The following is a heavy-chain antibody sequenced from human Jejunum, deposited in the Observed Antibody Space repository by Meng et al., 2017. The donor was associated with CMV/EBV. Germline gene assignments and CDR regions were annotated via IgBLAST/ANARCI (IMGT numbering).Heavy chain of an antibody. CDR3: ASNLGQWLSWFDP. D-gene: IGHD5-12*01. Sequence: SGFKFSKFEMSWVRQAPRKGLEWLAYITSTGDRIYYAESVKGRFIVSRDNAKNSLYLEMDSLRAEDSGVYYCASNLGQWLSWFDPWGQGTVVTVSS. CDR1: GFKFSKFE. V-gene: IGHV3-48*03. CDR2: ITSTGDRI. J-gene: IGHJ5*02.